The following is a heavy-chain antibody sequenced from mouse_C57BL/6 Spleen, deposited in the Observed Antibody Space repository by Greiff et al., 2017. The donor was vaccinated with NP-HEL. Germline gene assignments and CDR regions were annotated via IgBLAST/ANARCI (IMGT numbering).Heavy chain of an antibody. J-gene: IGHJ4*01. Sequence: VKLVESGPGLVAPSQSLSITCTVSGFSLTSYGVHWVRQPPGKGLEWLVVIWSDGSTTYNSALKSRLSISKDNSKSQVFLKMNSLQTDDTAMYYCARHLLGYYYAMDYWGQGTSVTVSS. CDR2: IWSDGST. D-gene: IGHD1-1*01. V-gene: IGHV2-6-1*01. CDR3: ARHLLGYYYAMDY. CDR1: GFSLTSYG.